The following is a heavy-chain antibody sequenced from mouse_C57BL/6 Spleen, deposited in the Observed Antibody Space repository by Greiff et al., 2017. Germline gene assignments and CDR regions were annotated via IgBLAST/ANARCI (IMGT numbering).Heavy chain of an antibody. CDR2: IDPENGDT. CDR1: GFNIKDDY. CDR3: TGNYYAMDY. J-gene: IGHJ4*01. V-gene: IGHV14-4*01. D-gene: IGHD2-1*01. Sequence: DVKVVESGAELVRPGASVKLSCTASGFNIKDDYMHWVKQRPEQGLEWIGWIDPENGDTEYASKFQGKATITADTSSNTAYLQLSSLTSEDTAVYYCTGNYYAMDYWGQGTSVTVSS.